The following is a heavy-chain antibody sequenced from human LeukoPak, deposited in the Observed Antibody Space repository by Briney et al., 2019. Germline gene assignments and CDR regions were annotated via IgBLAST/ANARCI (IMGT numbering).Heavy chain of an antibody. Sequence: SETLSLTCTVSGGSISSYYWSWIRQSAEKGLEWIGRVHTTGSLDYNPSLKSRVTISIDTSSNHFSLMMDSVTTTDTAVYYCARGTKSPRTTVLTSFWYFDLWGRGTLVTVSS. V-gene: IGHV4-4*07. CDR3: ARGTKSPRTTVLTSFWYFDL. J-gene: IGHJ2*01. D-gene: IGHD4-17*01. CDR2: VHTTGSL. CDR1: GGSISSYY.